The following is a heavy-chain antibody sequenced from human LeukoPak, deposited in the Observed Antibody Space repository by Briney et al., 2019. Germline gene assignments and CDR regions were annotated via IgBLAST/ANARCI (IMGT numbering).Heavy chain of an antibody. V-gene: IGHV3-30*18. CDR2: ISYDGSNK. CDR3: AKSWQLWLNADY. CDR1: GFTFSSYA. D-gene: IGHD5-18*01. J-gene: IGHJ4*02. Sequence: GGSLRLSCAASGFTFSSYAMSWVRQAPGKGLEWVAVISYDGSNKYYADSVKGRFTISRDNSKNTLYLQMNSLRAEDTAVYYCAKSWQLWLNADYWGQGTLVTVSS.